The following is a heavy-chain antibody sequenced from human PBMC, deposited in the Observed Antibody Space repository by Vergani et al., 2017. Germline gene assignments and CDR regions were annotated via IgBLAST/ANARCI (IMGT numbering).Heavy chain of an antibody. CDR3: TRHTRNLWFGEFFDY. J-gene: IGHJ4*02. CDR2: IRSKANSYAT. V-gene: IGHV3-73*02. Sequence: EVQLVESGGGLVQPGGSLKLSCAASGFTFSGSAMHWVRQASGKGLEWVGRIRSKANSYATAYAASVKVRFTISRDDSKNTAYLQMNSLKTEDTAVYYCTRHTRNLWFGEFFDYWGQGTLVTVSS. CDR1: GFTFSGSA. D-gene: IGHD3-10*01.